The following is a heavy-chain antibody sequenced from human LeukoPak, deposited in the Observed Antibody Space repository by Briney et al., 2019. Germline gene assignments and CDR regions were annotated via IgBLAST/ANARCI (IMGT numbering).Heavy chain of an antibody. D-gene: IGHD1/OR15-1a*01. V-gene: IGHV4-59*11. Sequence: SATLSLTCTVSGVSINTHFWSWIRQPPGKGLEWIGYVYYNGITNYNPSLKSRVSISLDTSKNQFSLRLNSVTAAETAVYYCASQLGGTTFHWGQGILVTVSS. J-gene: IGHJ4*02. CDR2: VYYNGIT. CDR1: GVSINTHF. CDR3: ASQLGGTTFH.